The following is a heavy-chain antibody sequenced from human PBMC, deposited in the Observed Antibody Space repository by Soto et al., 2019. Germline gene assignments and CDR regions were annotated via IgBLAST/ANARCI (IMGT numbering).Heavy chain of an antibody. CDR2: IMPIFRTP. V-gene: IGHV1-69*12. J-gene: IGHJ6*01. CDR1: GGTFSTAA. Sequence: QVQVVQSGAEVKKPGSSVKVSCKTSGGTFSTAAITWVRQAPEQGLEWMGGIMPIFRTPDYAQKFQRRVTITADESSMTAYLEPSSLPSEVTAVYYCDRDKGRAQLGANYYLITAGWGQGNTVTVPS. CDR3: DRDKGRAQLGANYYLITAG. D-gene: IGHD3-16*01.